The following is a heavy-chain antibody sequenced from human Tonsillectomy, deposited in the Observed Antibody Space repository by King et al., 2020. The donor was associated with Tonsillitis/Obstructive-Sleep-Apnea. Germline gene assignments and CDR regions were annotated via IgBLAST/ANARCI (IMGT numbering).Heavy chain of an antibody. V-gene: IGHV3-23*04. CDR3: AKDPLHCRSPSCFVYYYYYMDV. D-gene: IGHD2-2*01. CDR2: ISGSGGST. J-gene: IGHJ6*03. Sequence: EVQLVEAGGGLVQPGGSLRLSCAASGFTFSSYAMSWVRQAPGKGLEWVSAISGSGGSTYYADSVKGRFTIFRDNSKNTQYLQMNSLRAEDTAVYYCAKDPLHCRSPSCFVYYYYYMDVWGKGTTVTVSS. CDR1: GFTFSSYA.